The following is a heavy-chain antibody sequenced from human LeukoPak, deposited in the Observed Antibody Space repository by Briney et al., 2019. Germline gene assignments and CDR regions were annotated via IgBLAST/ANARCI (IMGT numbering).Heavy chain of an antibody. Sequence: WASVKVSCKASGYTFTGYYMHWVRQAPGQGLEWMGWINPNSGSTNYAQKFQGWVTMTRDKSIITAYMELSRLRADDTAVYYCAREADYYGSGSYYNYYYYYGMDVWGQGTTVTVSS. D-gene: IGHD3-10*01. CDR2: INPNSGST. CDR3: AREADYYGSGSYYNYYYYYGMDV. V-gene: IGHV1-2*04. CDR1: GYTFTGYY. J-gene: IGHJ6*02.